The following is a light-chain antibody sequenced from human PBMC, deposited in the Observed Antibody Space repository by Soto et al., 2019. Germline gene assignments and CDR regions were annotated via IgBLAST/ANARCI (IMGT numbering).Light chain of an antibody. J-gene: IGKJ1*01. CDR3: QQRSNWPPTWT. CDR1: QSVSSY. CDR2: DAS. V-gene: IGKV3-11*01. Sequence: VCTPSPPPPFFSPGGHAPLSSRALQSVSSYLAWYQQKPGQAPRLLIYDASNRATGIPARFSGSGSGTDFTLTISSLEPEDFAVYYCQQRSNWPPTWTVGQGTKVDIK.